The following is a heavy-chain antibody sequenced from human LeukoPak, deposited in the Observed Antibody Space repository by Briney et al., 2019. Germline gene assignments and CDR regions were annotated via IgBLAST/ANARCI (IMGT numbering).Heavy chain of an antibody. V-gene: IGHV4-34*01. CDR1: GGSLSGYY. Sequence: SETLSLTCAVYGGSLSGYYWSWIRQPPGKGLEWIGEINHSGSTNYNPSLKSRVTISVDTSKNQFSLKLSSVTAADTAVYYCARLPRGYDILTGYWRGYYFDYWGQGTLVTVSS. CDR2: INHSGST. CDR3: ARLPRGYDILTGYWRGYYFDY. J-gene: IGHJ4*02. D-gene: IGHD3-9*01.